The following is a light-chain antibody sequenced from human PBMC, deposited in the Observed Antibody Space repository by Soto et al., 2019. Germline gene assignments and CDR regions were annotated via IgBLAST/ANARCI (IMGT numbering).Light chain of an antibody. CDR3: SSYTSSSTLVV. V-gene: IGLV2-14*01. CDR2: EVS. J-gene: IGLJ2*01. CDR1: SSDVAVYKY. Sequence: QSVLTQPASVSRSPGQSITISCTGTSSDVAVYKYVSWYQQHPGKAPKVIIYEVSSRPSGVSNRFSGSKSGSTASLTISGLLAEDDAYYYCSSYTSSSTLVVFGGGTKLTVL.